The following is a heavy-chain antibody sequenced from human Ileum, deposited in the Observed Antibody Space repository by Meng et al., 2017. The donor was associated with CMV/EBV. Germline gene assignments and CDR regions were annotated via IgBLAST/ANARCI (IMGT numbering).Heavy chain of an antibody. CDR3: VRTGESYSNFDY. Sequence: QVQLVESGGGLVKPGGSLRLSCAASGFSLSEYYMTWIRQAPGKGLEWISYIGSSGSPEFYADSVKGRFTISRDNSKGTLYLQMDSLRAEDTAVYYCVRTGESYSNFDYWGQGTLVTVSS. V-gene: IGHV3-11*01. D-gene: IGHD1-26*01. CDR2: IGSSGSPE. J-gene: IGHJ4*02. CDR1: GFSLSEYY.